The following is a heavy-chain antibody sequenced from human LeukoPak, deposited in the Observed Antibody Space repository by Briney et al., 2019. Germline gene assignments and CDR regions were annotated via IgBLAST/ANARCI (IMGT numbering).Heavy chain of an antibody. V-gene: IGHV3-30-3*01. CDR3: ARGSSPTFYYFDY. CDR1: GLTFSSFA. D-gene: IGHD6-6*01. Sequence: GGSLRLSCAASGLTFSSFAMHWVRQAPGKGLEWVAVISYDGSNKYYADSVKGRFTISRDNSKNTLYLQMNSLRAEDTAVYYCARGSSPTFYYFDYWGQGTLVTVSS. CDR2: ISYDGSNK. J-gene: IGHJ4*02.